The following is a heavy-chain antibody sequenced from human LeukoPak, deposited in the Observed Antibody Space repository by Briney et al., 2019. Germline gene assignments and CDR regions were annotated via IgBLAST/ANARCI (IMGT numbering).Heavy chain of an antibody. CDR1: GFTFRNYW. Sequence: GGSPRLSCAASGFTFRNYWMGWDRQAPGEGLEWGANTKPDGSAEYYADSVRGRFTTSRDNANNFLYLQMNRLRAEDTAVYYCARDGGLNTIFDYWGQGTLVTVSS. CDR3: ARDGGLNTIFDY. D-gene: IGHD2-15*01. J-gene: IGHJ4*02. V-gene: IGHV3-7*01. CDR2: TKPDGSAE.